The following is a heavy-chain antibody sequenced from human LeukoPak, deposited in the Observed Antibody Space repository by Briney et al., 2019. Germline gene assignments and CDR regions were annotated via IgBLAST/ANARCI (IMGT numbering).Heavy chain of an antibody. CDR3: AREPLTVVVVAATGDY. CDR2: ISYDGSNK. V-gene: IGHV3-30*04. Sequence: PGGSLRLSCAASGLTLSSYAMHWVRQAPGKGLEWVTVISYDGSNKYYADSVKGRFTISRDNSKNALYLQMNSLRAEDTAVYYCAREPLTVVVVAATGDYWGHGTLVTVSS. D-gene: IGHD2-15*01. J-gene: IGHJ4*01. CDR1: GLTLSSYA.